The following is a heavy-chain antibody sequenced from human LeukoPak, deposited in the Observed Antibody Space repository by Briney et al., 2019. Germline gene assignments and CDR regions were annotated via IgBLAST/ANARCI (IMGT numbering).Heavy chain of an antibody. CDR2: IRFDGTSK. J-gene: IGHJ3*02. D-gene: IGHD3-3*01. CDR3: ARGSGRFLSLDAFDI. CDR1: GFTFSNYG. Sequence: GGSLRLSCAASGFTFSNYGMHWVRQAPGKGLEWVAFIRFDGTSKYYADSVKGRFTISRDNSKNTLYLQMNSLRAEDTAVYYCARGSGRFLSLDAFDIWGQGTMVTVSS. V-gene: IGHV3-30*02.